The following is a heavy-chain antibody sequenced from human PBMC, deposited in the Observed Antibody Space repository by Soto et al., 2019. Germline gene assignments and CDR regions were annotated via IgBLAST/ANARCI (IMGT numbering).Heavy chain of an antibody. D-gene: IGHD4-17*01. Sequence: GGSLRLSCAASGVTFSSYAMHWVRLAPGKGLEWVAVISYDGSNKYYADSVKGRFTISRDNSKNTLYLQMNSRRAEDTAMYNCASGRRTVTTATDCYYHYGIDVSGRGSTVTVS. CDR1: GVTFSSYA. J-gene: IGHJ6*02. CDR3: ASGRRTVTTATDCYYHYGIDV. CDR2: ISYDGSNK. V-gene: IGHV3-30-3*01.